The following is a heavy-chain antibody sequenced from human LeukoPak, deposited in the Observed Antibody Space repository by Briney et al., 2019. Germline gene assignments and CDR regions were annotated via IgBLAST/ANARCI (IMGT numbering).Heavy chain of an antibody. Sequence: GGSLRLSCAASGFTFSNYAMNWVRQAPGKGLEWVSSISTSSSYIYYTDSVKGRFTISRDNAKNSLYLQMNSLRAEDTAVYYCARTTSVSYVGDAFDIWGQGTMVTVSS. V-gene: IGHV3-21*01. CDR3: ARTTSVSYVGDAFDI. CDR2: ISTSSSYI. CDR1: GFTFSNYA. D-gene: IGHD1-26*01. J-gene: IGHJ3*02.